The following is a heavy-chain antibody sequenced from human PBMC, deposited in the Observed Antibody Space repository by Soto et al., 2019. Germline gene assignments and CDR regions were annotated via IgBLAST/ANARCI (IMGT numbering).Heavy chain of an antibody. V-gene: IGHV1-8*01. D-gene: IGHD3-16*02. CDR2: MNPNSGNT. CDR1: GYTFTSYD. CDR3: ARQAYDYLWGRYRHSYYYYDYMDV. J-gene: IGHJ6*03. Sequence: QVQLVQSGAEVKKPWASVKVSCKSSGYTFTSYDINWVRQATGQGLEWMGWMNPNSGNTGYAQKFQGRVTMTRNTSRSTAYMELSSLRSEDTAVYYCARQAYDYLWGRYRHSYYYYDYMDVWGKGTTVTASS.